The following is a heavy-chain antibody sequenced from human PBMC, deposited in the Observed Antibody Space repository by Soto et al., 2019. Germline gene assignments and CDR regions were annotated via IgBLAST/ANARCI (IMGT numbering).Heavy chain of an antibody. CDR1: GFTFTSSA. CDR3: AAEPYYYDSSGHPPGYYGMDV. D-gene: IGHD3-22*01. V-gene: IGHV1-58*01. Sequence: SVKVSCKASGFTFTSSAVQWVRQARGQRLEWIGWIVVGSGNTNYAQKFQERVTITRDMSTSTAYMELSSLRSEDTAVYYCAAEPYYYDSSGHPPGYYGMDVWGQGTTVTVSS. J-gene: IGHJ6*02. CDR2: IVVGSGNT.